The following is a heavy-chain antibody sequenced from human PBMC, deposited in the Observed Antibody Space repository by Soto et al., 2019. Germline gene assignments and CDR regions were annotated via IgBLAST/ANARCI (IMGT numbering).Heavy chain of an antibody. V-gene: IGHV3-7*03. CDR3: ARVETSPTIVNAPWIGAIDV. CDR1: GFTFSRHW. Sequence: EVQLVESGGDLVQPGGSLRLSCEASGFTFSRHWMTWVRQAPGKGLQWVASIRQDAREKFYVDAVKGRFTVSRDDAKDSLFLEMDSLRVDDTAVDYCARVETSPTIVNAPWIGAIDVWGQGTTVTVSS. D-gene: IGHD2-2*01. J-gene: IGHJ6*02. CDR2: IRQDAREK.